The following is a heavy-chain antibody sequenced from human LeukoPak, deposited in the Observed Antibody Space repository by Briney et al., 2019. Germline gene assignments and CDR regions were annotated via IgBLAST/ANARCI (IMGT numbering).Heavy chain of an antibody. D-gene: IGHD3-3*01. CDR2: IYVSGNT. CDR3: ARDHGWSGFNWFDP. V-gene: IGHV4-59*01. J-gene: IGHJ5*02. CDR1: GDSISEYY. Sequence: SETLSLTCSVSGDSISEYYWSWIRQPPGKGLEWVGYIYVSGNTNYNPSLKSRVTLSLDTSKNQFSLKMTSVTAADTAIYYCARDHGWSGFNWFDPWGQGTLVTVSS.